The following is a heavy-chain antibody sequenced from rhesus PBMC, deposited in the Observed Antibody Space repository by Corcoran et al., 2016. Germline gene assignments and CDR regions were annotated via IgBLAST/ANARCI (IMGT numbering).Heavy chain of an antibody. CDR3: ARDRDYPNGGWVDY. CDR2: IYGSSTST. D-gene: IGHD4-11*01. Sequence: QVQLQESGPGVVKPSETLSLTCAVSGGSISGYYLWSWIRHPPGKGLEWIGYIYGSSTSTNYNPSLKSRVTISKATSKNQFSFKLSSVTAADTAVYYCARDRDYPNGGWVDYWGQGVLVTVSS. V-gene: IGHV4S10*01. J-gene: IGHJ4*01. CDR1: GGSISGYYL.